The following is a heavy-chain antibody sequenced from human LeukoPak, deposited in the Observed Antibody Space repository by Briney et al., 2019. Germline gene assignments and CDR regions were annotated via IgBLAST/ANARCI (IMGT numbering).Heavy chain of an antibody. J-gene: IGHJ5*02. CDR1: GGSISSYH. D-gene: IGHD6-19*01. V-gene: IGHV4-59*01. Sequence: SETLSLTCTVSGGSISSYHWSWIRQPPGKGLEWIGYIYYSGSTNYNPSLKSRVTISVDTSKNQFSLKVNSVTAADTAVYYCARVVAGRRFDPWGQGALVTVSS. CDR3: ARVVAGRRFDP. CDR2: IYYSGST.